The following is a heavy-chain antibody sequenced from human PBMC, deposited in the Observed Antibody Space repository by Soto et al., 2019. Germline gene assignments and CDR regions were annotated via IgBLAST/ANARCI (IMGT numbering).Heavy chain of an antibody. CDR3: AKDGIYGGVEYYYYYMDV. V-gene: IGHV3-23*01. J-gene: IGHJ6*03. CDR1: GFTFSSYA. Sequence: GSLRLSCAASGFTFSSYAMSWVRQAPGKGLEWVSAISGSGGSTYYADSVKGRFTISRDNSKNTLYLQMNSLRAEDTAVYYCAKDGIYGGVEYYYYYMDVWGKGTTVTVSS. D-gene: IGHD3-16*01. CDR2: ISGSGGST.